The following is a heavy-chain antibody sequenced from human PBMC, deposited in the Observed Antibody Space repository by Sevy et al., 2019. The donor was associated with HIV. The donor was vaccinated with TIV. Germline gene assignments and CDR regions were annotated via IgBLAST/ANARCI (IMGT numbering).Heavy chain of an antibody. CDR3: SRKYDSSGYFDY. V-gene: IGHV3-23*01. CDR1: GFTFSNYA. Sequence: GGSLRLSCAASGFTFSNYAMNWVRQAPGKGLEWVSGISGSGGSGEKTNYADSVKGRFTISRDDSKNSLYLQLNSLSAEDTAIDYCSRKYDSSGYFDYWGQGTLVTVSS. CDR2: ISGSGGSGEKT. D-gene: IGHD3-22*01. J-gene: IGHJ4*02.